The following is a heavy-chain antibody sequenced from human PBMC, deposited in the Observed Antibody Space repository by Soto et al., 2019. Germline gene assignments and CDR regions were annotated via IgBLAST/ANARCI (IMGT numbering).Heavy chain of an antibody. D-gene: IGHD2-15*01. CDR2: ISYDGSNK. V-gene: IGHV3-30-3*01. J-gene: IGHJ4*02. CDR3: ARDPPIVVVVAATPYFDY. Sequence: QVQLVESGGGVVQPGRSLRLSCAASGFTFSSYAMHWVRQAPGKGLEWVAVISYDGSNKYYADSVKGRFTISRDNSKNTLYLQMNSVRAEDTAVYYCARDPPIVVVVAATPYFDYWGQGTLVTVSS. CDR1: GFTFSSYA.